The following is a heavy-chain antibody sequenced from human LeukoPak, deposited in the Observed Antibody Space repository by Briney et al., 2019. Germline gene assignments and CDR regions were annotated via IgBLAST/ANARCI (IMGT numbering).Heavy chain of an antibody. D-gene: IGHD6-13*01. V-gene: IGHV4-39*07. CDR2: IYYSGST. CDR3: ARDRLGSSRLH. Sequence: PGGSLRLSCAASGFTVSSNYMSWVRQAPGKGLEWIGSIYYSGSTYYNPSLKSRVTISVDTSKNQFSLKLSSVTAADTAVYYCARDRLGSSRLHWGQGTLVTVSS. J-gene: IGHJ4*02. CDR1: GFTVSSNY.